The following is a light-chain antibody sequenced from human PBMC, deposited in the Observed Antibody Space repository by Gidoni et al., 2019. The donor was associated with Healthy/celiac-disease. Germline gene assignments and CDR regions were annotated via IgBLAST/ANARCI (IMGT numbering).Light chain of an antibody. J-gene: IGLJ1*01. CDR3: CSYAGSNIL. Sequence: QSALTQPASVSGSPGQSITISCTGTSSDVGSYNPVSWYQQHPGKAPKLMLYEVSKRPSGVSNRFSGSKSGNTASLTISGLQAEDEADYYCCSYAGSNILFGTGTKVTVL. CDR2: EVS. CDR1: SSDVGSYNP. V-gene: IGLV2-23*02.